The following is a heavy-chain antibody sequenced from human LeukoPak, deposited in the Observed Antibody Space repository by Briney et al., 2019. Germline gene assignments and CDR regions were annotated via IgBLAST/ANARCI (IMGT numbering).Heavy chain of an antibody. D-gene: IGHD2-15*01. J-gene: IGHJ6*03. CDR3: ARDLLDTVDYYYYYYMDV. V-gene: IGHV1-46*01. CDR2: INPSGGST. Sequence: GASVKVSCKASGYTFTSYYMHWVRQAPGQGLEWMGIINPSGGSTSSAQKFQGRVTMTRDTSTSTVYMELSSLRSEDTAVYYCARDLLDTVDYYYYYYMDVWGKGTTVTVSS. CDR1: GYTFTSYY.